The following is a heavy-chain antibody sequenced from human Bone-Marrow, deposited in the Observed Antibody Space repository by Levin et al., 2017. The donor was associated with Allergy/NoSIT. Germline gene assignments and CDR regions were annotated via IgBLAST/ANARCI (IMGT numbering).Heavy chain of an antibody. J-gene: IGHJ4*02. D-gene: IGHD2-15*01. CDR2: ISSNGKDT. Sequence: GESLKISCAASGFIFRNYVMHWVRQAPGKGPEYVAAISSNGKDTYYADSVKGRFSISRDNSKNTLFLQMASLRPDDMAAYFCAREGAPCSGTACYILDFWGLGVLVTVSS. V-gene: IGHV3-64*02. CDR1: GFIFRNYV. CDR3: AREGAPCSGTACYILDF.